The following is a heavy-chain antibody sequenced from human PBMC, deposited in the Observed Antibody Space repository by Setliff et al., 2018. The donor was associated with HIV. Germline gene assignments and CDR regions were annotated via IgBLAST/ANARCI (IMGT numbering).Heavy chain of an antibody. D-gene: IGHD5-18*01. V-gene: IGHV3-30*04. J-gene: IGHJ4*02. CDR1: EFTFSTYA. CDR2: ISYDGSNK. Sequence: PGGSLRLSCAASEFTFSTYAVCWVRQAPGKGLEWVAFISYDGSNKYYADSVKGRFTISRDNSKNTLYLQMDSLRAEDTAVYYYVRRGGYSYAPFDYWGQGTLVTVSS. CDR3: VRRGGYSYAPFDY.